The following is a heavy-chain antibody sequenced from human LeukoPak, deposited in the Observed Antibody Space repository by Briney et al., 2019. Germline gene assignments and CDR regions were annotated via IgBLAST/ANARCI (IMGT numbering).Heavy chain of an antibody. D-gene: IGHD2-2*01. CDR1: GFTFNNYA. Sequence: GGSLRLSCAASGFTFNNYAMSWVRQAPGKGLEWVSAISASGGTTYYADSVKGRFTISRDNSENTLFLQMNSLRAEDTAVYYCAKEPREYCSSTSCPNWFDSWGQGTLVTVSA. J-gene: IGHJ5*01. CDR3: AKEPREYCSSTSCPNWFDS. CDR2: ISASGGTT. V-gene: IGHV3-23*01.